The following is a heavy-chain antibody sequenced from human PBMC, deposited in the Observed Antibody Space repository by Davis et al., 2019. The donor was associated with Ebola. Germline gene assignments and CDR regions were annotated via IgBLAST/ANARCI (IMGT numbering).Heavy chain of an antibody. CDR2: IYQNVTT. D-gene: IGHD2-15*01. CDR1: GYSISSGYY. CDR3: ARDLRIPSY. V-gene: IGHV4-38-2*02. Sequence: MPSETLSFTCTVSGYSISSGYYWGWIRQPPGKGLEWIGAIYQNVTTFYNPSLKSRVAISADTSKNRFFLNLRSVTASDTAVYFCARDLRIPSYWSQGTLVTVSS. J-gene: IGHJ4*02.